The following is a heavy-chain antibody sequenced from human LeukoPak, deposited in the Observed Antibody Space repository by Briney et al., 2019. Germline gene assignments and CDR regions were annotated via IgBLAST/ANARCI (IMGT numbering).Heavy chain of an antibody. CDR3: ARVDKYDILTGYSPYYFDY. CDR2: ISSSSSYI. CDR1: GFTFSSYS. Sequence: PGGSLRLSCAASGFTFSSYSMNWVRQAPGKGLERVSSISSSSSYIYYADSVKGRFTISRDNAKNSMYLQMNSLRAEDTAVYYCARVDKYDILTGYSPYYFDYWGQGTLVTVSS. J-gene: IGHJ4*02. V-gene: IGHV3-21*01. D-gene: IGHD3-9*01.